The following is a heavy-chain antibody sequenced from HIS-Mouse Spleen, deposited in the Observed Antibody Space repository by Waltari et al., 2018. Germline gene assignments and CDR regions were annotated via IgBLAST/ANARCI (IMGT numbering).Heavy chain of an antibody. V-gene: IGHV1-2*02. CDR3: ARTSFGVVIMYYYGMDV. J-gene: IGHJ6*02. Sequence: QVQLVQSGAEVKKPGASGKVPCTASAHTFTRSSMHRVRQVPAQGLEWMGWINRNSGGTNYAQKFQGRVTVTRDTSISTAYMELSRLRSDDTAVYYCARTSFGVVIMYYYGMDVWGQGTTVTVSS. CDR1: AHTFTRSS. D-gene: IGHD3-3*01. CDR2: INRNSGGT.